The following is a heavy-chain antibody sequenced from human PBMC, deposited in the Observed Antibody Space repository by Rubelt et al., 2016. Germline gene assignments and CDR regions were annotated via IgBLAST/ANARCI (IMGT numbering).Heavy chain of an antibody. CDR1: GFSLSTWGVG. Sequence: QITLKESGPTLVKPTQTLTLTCRFSGFSLSTWGVGVGWIRQPPGKALEWLALIYWDDDKRYSPSLKSRLTITKDTSKNQVVLTMTNMDPVDTATYYCAHRLPYSSSWSFGTFDIWGQGTMVTVSS. V-gene: IGHV2-5*02. D-gene: IGHD2-2*01. J-gene: IGHJ3*02. CDR2: IYWDDDK. CDR3: AHRLPYSSSWSFGTFDI.